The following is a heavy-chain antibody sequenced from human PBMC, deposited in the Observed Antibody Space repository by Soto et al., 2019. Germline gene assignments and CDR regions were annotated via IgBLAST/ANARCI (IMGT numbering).Heavy chain of an antibody. D-gene: IGHD2-8*01. CDR3: ARRRRTDMDDIVLMHDFDF. V-gene: IGHV3-11*01. CDR2: INRNGKNK. CDR1: GFTFSDYY. J-gene: IGHJ4*02. Sequence: QVQLVESGGGLVKPGGSLRLSCAASGFTFSDYYMSWIRQAPGRGLEWLSYINRNGKNKDYADSVRGRFTISRDNDNTSLYLEMNGLSVEDTAVYYCARRRRTDMDDIVLMHDFDFWGQGTLVTVSS.